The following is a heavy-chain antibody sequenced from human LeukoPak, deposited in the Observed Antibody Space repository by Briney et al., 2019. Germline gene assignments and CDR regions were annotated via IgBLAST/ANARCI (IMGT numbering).Heavy chain of an antibody. V-gene: IGHV4-59*01. J-gene: IGHJ6*03. D-gene: IGHD4-11*01. CDR3: ARGTTTVLSYYYYYMDV. Sequence: SETLSLTCTVSGGSISSYYWSWIWQPPGKGLEWIGYIYYSGSTNYNPSLKSRVTISVDTSKNQFSLKLSSVTAADTAVYYCARGTTTVLSYYYYYMDVWGKGTTVTVSS. CDR1: GGSISSYY. CDR2: IYYSGST.